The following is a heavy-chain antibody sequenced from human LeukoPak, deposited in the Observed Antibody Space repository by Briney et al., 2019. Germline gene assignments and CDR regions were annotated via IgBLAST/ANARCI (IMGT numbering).Heavy chain of an antibody. CDR2: INPSGGST. Sequence: ASVKVSCKASGYTFTSYYMHWVRQAPGQGLEWMGIINPSGGSTSYAQKFQGRVTMTRDTSTSTVYMELSSLRSEDTAVYYCALRWSQYNWFDPWGQGTLVTVSS. D-gene: IGHD4-23*01. CDR3: ALRWSQYNWFDP. V-gene: IGHV1-46*01. CDR1: GYTFTSYY. J-gene: IGHJ5*02.